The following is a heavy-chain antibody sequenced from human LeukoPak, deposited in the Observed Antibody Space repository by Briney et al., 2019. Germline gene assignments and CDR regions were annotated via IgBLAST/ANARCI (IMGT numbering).Heavy chain of an antibody. CDR1: GYSISSGYY. D-gene: IGHD2-2*01. V-gene: IGHV4-38-2*02. CDR3: ARTTEDCSSTSCYQYWFDP. J-gene: IGHJ5*02. CDR2: IYYSGST. Sequence: SETLSLTCTVSGYSISSGYYWGWIRQPPGKGLEWIGYIYYSGSTSYNPSLKSRVTISVDTSKNQISLKVRSVTAADTAVYYCARTTEDCSSTSCYQYWFDPWGQGTLVTVSS.